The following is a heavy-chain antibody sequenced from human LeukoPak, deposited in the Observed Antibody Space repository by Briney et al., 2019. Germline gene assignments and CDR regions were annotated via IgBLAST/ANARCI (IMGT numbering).Heavy chain of an antibody. Sequence: GGSLRLSCAASGFTFSSYSMNWVRQAPGKGLEWVSSISSSSSYIYYADSVKGRFTISRDNAKNSLYLQMNSLRAEDTAVYYCARDRYGVFAFDIWGQGTMVTVSS. D-gene: IGHD2-8*01. CDR3: ARDRYGVFAFDI. V-gene: IGHV3-21*01. CDR2: ISSSSSYI. CDR1: GFTFSSYS. J-gene: IGHJ3*02.